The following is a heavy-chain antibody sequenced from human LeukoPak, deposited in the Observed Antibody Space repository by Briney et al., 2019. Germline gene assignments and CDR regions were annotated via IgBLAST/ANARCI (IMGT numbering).Heavy chain of an antibody. CDR1: GGSISSSGYY. Sequence: SETLSLTCTVSGGSISSSGYYWGWIRQPPGKGLEWIASIYYSGSTNYNPSLKSRVTISVDTSKNQFSLKLSSVTAADTAVYYCARGYVYFDYWGQGTLVTVSS. J-gene: IGHJ4*02. CDR3: ARGYVYFDY. D-gene: IGHD2-15*01. CDR2: IYYSGST. V-gene: IGHV4-39*07.